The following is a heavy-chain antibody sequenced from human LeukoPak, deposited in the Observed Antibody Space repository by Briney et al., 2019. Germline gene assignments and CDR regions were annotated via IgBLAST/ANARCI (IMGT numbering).Heavy chain of an antibody. CDR2: IKSKTDGGTT. CDR1: GFTFSNAW. D-gene: IGHD3-16*01. J-gene: IGHJ3*02. Sequence: GGSLRLSCAASGFTFSNAWMSWVRQAPGKGLEWVGRIKSKTDGGTTVYAAPVKGRFTISRDDSKNTLYLQMNRVTTEDTAVYYCTTSGGTLRGAFDIWGQGTMVTVSS. CDR3: TTSGGTLRGAFDI. V-gene: IGHV3-15*01.